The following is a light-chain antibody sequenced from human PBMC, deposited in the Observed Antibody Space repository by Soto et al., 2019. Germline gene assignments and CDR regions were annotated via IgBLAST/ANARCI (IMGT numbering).Light chain of an antibody. CDR2: EVS. CDR3: SSYAGSNNYV. Sequence: QSALTQPPSASGSPGQSVTISCTGTSSDVGGYNYVSWYQHHPGKPPNLMIYEVSKRPAGVPDRFSGSKSGNSASLTVSGLQAEDEADYYCSSYAGSNNYVFGTGTKLTVL. CDR1: SSDVGGYNY. J-gene: IGLJ1*01. V-gene: IGLV2-8*01.